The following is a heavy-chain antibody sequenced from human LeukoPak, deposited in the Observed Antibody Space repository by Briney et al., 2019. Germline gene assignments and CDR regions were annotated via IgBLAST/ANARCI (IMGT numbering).Heavy chain of an antibody. J-gene: IGHJ5*02. CDR3: ARGVGSTSSNWFDP. CDR1: GGSVSSGTYY. V-gene: IGHV4-61*02. D-gene: IGHD2-2*01. CDR2: IYGSGNT. Sequence: PSETLSLTCTVSGGSVSSGTYYWSWIRQPAGKGLEWIGRIYGSGNTNYNPSLKSRVTISVDTSRNQFSLKLSSVSTADTAVCYCARGVGSTSSNWFDPWGQGTLVTVSS.